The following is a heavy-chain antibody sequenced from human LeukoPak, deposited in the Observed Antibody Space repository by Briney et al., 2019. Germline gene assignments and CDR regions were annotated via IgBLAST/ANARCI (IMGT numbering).Heavy chain of an antibody. D-gene: IGHD2-2*01. V-gene: IGHV6-1*01. CDR3: ARDQYCSSFVCSFDY. Sequence: KQSQTLSLTCAISGDSVSSNSVAWNWIRQSSSRGLEWLGRTYYRSQWYNEYAASVRGRITINPDTSKNQFSLQLNSVTPEDTAVYYCARDQYCSSFVCSFDYWGQGTLVTVSS. CDR1: GDSVSSNSVA. J-gene: IGHJ4*02. CDR2: TYYRSQWYN.